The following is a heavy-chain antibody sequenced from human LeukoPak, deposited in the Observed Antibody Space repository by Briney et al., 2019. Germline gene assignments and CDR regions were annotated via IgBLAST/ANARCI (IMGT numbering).Heavy chain of an antibody. J-gene: IGHJ4*02. CDR3: ARTVPGYPDDYFDY. CDR2: MNQDGSAI. CDR1: GFTFSRLW. D-gene: IGHD6-19*01. V-gene: IGHV3-7*01. Sequence: PGGSLRLSCAASGFTFSRLWMSWVRQAPGKGLERVAHMNQDGSAIYSVDSVKGRFTISRDNDKNSLYLQMNGLTVADTAVYYCARTVPGYPDDYFDYWGQGTLVTVSS.